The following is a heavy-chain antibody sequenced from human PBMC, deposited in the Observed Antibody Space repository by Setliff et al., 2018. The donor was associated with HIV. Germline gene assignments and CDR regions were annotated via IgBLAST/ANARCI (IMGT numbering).Heavy chain of an antibody. V-gene: IGHV1-18*01. CDR2: ISTYDGVT. J-gene: IGHJ4*02. Sequence: ASVKVSCKASGYSFTTFGVTWVRQAPGQGLEWMGWISTYDGVTTYAQKLQGRVTMTADTSTSTAYMELRSLRSDDTAVYYCARPRGYFDYWGQGTLVTVSS. CDR3: ARPRGYFDY. CDR1: GYSFTTFG.